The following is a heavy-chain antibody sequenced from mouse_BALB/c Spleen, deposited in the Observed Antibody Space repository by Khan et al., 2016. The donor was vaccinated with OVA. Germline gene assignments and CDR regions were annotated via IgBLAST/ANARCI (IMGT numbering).Heavy chain of an antibody. CDR2: INPSNGRT. V-gene: IGHV1S81*02. J-gene: IGHJ2*01. CDR1: GYTLTSYW. Sequence: QMQLEESGAELVNPGASVNLSCKASGYTLTSYWMHWVKQRPGQGLEWIGEINPSNGRTNYNEKFKSKATLTVDKSSSTAYMQLSSPTSEDSAVYYCARRLINFAYWGEGTTLTVSA. CDR3: ARRLINFAY.